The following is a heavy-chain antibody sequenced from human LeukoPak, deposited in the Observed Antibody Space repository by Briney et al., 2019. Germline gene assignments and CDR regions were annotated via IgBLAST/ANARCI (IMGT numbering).Heavy chain of an antibody. D-gene: IGHD6-13*01. CDR3: ARETAAGRGRRFDY. CDR1: GFTFSSYA. Sequence: GGSLRLSCAASGFTFSSYAMHWVRQAPGKGLEWVAVISYDGSNKYYADSVKGRFTISRDNSKNTLYLQMNSLRAEDTAVYYCARETAAGRGRRFDYWGQGTLVTVSS. J-gene: IGHJ4*02. CDR2: ISYDGSNK. V-gene: IGHV3-30-3*01.